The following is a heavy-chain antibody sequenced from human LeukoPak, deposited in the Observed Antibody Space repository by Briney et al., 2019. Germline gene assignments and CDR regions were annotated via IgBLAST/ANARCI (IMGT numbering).Heavy chain of an antibody. CDR3: AREKNLGT. CDR1: GFTFGSYW. V-gene: IGHV3-7*05. J-gene: IGHJ4*02. Sequence: GGSLRLSCAASGFTFGSYWMSWVRQAPGKRLEWVATIKEDGSDKYYVDSVKGRFTVSRDNVKNSVYLQMNSLRAEDTAVYYCAREKNLGTWGQGTLVTVSS. CDR2: IKEDGSDK. D-gene: IGHD1-14*01.